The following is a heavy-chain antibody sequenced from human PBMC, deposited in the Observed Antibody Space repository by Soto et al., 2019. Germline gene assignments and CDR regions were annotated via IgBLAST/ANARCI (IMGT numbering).Heavy chain of an antibody. CDR1: GGSISSSSYY. CDR2: IYYSGST. D-gene: IGHD2-15*01. V-gene: IGHV4-39*01. Sequence: SETLSLTCTVSGGSISSSSYYWGWIRQPPGKELEWIGSIYYSGSTYYNPSLKSRVTISVDTSKNQVSLSLTSVTAADTAVYYCARQGGKYFDYWGQDTLVTVSS. J-gene: IGHJ4*02. CDR3: ARQGGKYFDY.